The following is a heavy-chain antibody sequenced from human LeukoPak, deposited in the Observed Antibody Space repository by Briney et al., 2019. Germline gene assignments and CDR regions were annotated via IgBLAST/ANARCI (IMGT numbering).Heavy chain of an antibody. CDR1: GGSMNSDNYY. Sequence: SETLSLTCTVSGGSMNSDNYYWSWIRQPAGKGLEWIGRIYTSGSTNYNPSLKSRVTISVDTSKNQFSLKLSSVTAADTAVYYCARRVAVAGTGFDYWGQGTLVTVSS. V-gene: IGHV4-61*02. CDR2: IYTSGST. D-gene: IGHD6-19*01. J-gene: IGHJ4*02. CDR3: ARRVAVAGTGFDY.